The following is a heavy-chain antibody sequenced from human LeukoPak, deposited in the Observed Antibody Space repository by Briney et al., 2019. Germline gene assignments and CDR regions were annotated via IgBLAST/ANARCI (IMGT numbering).Heavy chain of an antibody. V-gene: IGHV4-59*08. D-gene: IGHD6-19*01. J-gene: IGHJ4*02. CDR2: IHYSGNT. CDR1: NGSISHYY. Sequence: NPSETLSLTCTVSNGSISHYYWTWVRQPPGKGLEWIGYIHYSGNTNYNPSLKSRVTISVDTSKNQFSLKLSSVTAADTAVYYCARAGASDSGWPFDYWGQGTLVTVSS. CDR3: ARAGASDSGWPFDY.